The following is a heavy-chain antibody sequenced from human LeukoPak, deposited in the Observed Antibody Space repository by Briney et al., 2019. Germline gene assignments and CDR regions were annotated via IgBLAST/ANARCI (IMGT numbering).Heavy chain of an antibody. CDR2: IYSGGST. CDR3: AKSRKVRGDPALGTFDY. D-gene: IGHD3-10*01. J-gene: IGHJ4*02. Sequence: GGSLRLSCAASGFIVSSNYMSWVRQAPGKGLEWVSVIYSGGSTYYADSVKGRFTISRDNSKNTLYLQMNSLRAEDTAVYYCAKSRKVRGDPALGTFDYWGQGTLVTVSS. V-gene: IGHV3-66*01. CDR1: GFIVSSNY.